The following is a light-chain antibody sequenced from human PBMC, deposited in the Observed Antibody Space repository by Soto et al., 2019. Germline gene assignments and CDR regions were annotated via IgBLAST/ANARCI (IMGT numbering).Light chain of an antibody. CDR3: HQYGGSPGT. CDR1: QSVSSNY. V-gene: IGKV3-20*01. CDR2: DAS. Sequence: EIVLTQSPGTLSLSPGERDTLSCRASQSVSSNYLAWYQQRPGQAPRLLIYDASSRATGVPDRFSGSGSGTDFTLTISRLEPEDFAVYYCHQYGGSPGTLGQGTKVEIK. J-gene: IGKJ1*01.